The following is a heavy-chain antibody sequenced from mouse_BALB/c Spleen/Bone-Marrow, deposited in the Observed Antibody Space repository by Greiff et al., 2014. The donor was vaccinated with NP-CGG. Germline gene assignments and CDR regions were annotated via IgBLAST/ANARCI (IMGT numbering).Heavy chain of an antibody. Sequence: VQLQQSGPELVKPGASVKISCKASGYAFNSSWMNWVKQRPGQGLEWIGRIFPGDGDTNYDGKFRGKATLTADKSSNTAYMQLSSRTSVDSAVYFCARLGYRGYWGQGPALTVSS. CDR1: GYAFNSSW. CDR2: IFPGDGDT. CDR3: ARLGYRGY. J-gene: IGHJ2*01. V-gene: IGHV1-82*01. D-gene: IGHD4-1*01.